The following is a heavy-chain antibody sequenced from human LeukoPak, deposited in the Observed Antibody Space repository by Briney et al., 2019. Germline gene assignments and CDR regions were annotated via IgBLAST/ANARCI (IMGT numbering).Heavy chain of an antibody. Sequence: GGSLRLSCAASGFTFSSYWMHWVRQAPGKGLVWVSVIYSGGSTYYADSVKSRFTISRDNSKNTLYLQMNSLRAEDTAVYYCARASRGSGSYYIPLFDYWGQGTLVTVSS. V-gene: IGHV3-53*01. CDR1: GFTFSSYW. CDR3: ARASRGSGSYYIPLFDY. J-gene: IGHJ4*02. CDR2: IYSGGST. D-gene: IGHD3-10*01.